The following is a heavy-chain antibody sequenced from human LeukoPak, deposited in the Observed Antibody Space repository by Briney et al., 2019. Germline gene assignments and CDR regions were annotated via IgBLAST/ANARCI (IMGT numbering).Heavy chain of an antibody. CDR1: GFTFSSYA. CDR3: AQFSCYDSSGYHG. CDR2: ISGSGGST. V-gene: IGHV3-23*01. D-gene: IGHD3-22*01. Sequence: QSGGSLRLSCAASGFTFSSYAMSWVRQAPGKGLEWVSAISGSGGSTYYADSVKGRFTISRDNSKNTLYLQMNSLRAEDTAVYYCAQFSCYDSSGYHGWGQGTLVTVSS. J-gene: IGHJ4*02.